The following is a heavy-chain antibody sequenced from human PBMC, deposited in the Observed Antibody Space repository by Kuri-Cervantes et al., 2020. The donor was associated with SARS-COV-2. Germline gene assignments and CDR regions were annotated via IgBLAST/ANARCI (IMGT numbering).Heavy chain of an antibody. D-gene: IGHD3-16*01. CDR2: IYASGNT. Sequence: LRLSCTVSGGSISSGGFYWSWIRQHPRKGLEWIGYIYASGNTDYNPSLQSRVTISVDTSKNQFSLRLTSVTAADTAVYYCARIIWGRNYMDYLGQGALVTVSS. V-gene: IGHV4-31*03. J-gene: IGHJ4*02. CDR1: GGSISSGGFY. CDR3: ARIIWGRNYMDY.